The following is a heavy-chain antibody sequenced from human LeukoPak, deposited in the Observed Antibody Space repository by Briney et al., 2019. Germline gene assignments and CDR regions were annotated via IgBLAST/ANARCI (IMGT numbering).Heavy chain of an antibody. CDR3: AKRIAAANSFDY. CDR1: GFTFSSFA. CDR2: ISGSGGST. Sequence: PGGSLRLSCAASGFTFSSFAMSWVRQAPGKGLEWVSAISGSGGSTYYADSVKGQFTISRDNSENTLYLQMNSLRAEDTAVYYCAKRIAAANSFDYWGQGTLVTVSS. J-gene: IGHJ4*02. V-gene: IGHV3-23*01. D-gene: IGHD6-13*01.